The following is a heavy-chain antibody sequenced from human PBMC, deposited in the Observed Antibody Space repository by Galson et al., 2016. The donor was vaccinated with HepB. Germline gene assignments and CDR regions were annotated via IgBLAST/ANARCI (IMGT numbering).Heavy chain of an antibody. V-gene: IGHV3-23*01. CDR3: AKDSADSAMVEGIFDY. J-gene: IGHJ4*02. CDR2: LSGSGGST. CDR1: GFTFSSYA. D-gene: IGHD5-18*01. Sequence: SLRLSCAASGFTFSSYAMIWVRQAPGKGLEWVSGLSGSGGSTYYADSVEGRFTISRDNSNNTLYLQTNSLRAEDTALYYCAKDSADSAMVEGIFDYWGQGALVTVSS.